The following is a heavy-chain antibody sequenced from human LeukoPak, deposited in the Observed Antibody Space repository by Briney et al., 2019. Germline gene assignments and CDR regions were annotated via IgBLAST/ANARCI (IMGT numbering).Heavy chain of an antibody. CDR1: GYTFTSYG. CDR3: ARDKGGIQLWLDYYYYYMDV. D-gene: IGHD5-18*01. CDR2: ISAYNGNT. J-gene: IGHJ6*03. Sequence: ASVKVSRKASGYTFTSYGISWVRQAPGQGLEWMGWISAYNGNTNYAQKLQGRVTMTTDTSTSTAYMELRSLRSDDTAVYYCARDKGGIQLWLDYYYYYMDVWGKGTTVTVSS. V-gene: IGHV1-18*01.